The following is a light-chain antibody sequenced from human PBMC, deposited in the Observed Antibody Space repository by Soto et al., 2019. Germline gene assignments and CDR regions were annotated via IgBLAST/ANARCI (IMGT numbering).Light chain of an antibody. CDR1: SSDVGAYNF. Sequence: QSVLTQPASVSGSPGQSITISCTGTSSDVGAYNFVSWYQQHPGKAPKLMIYGVSKRPSGVSNRFSGSKSGNTASLTISGLQAEDEADYYCCSYAGSSTFPYVFGTGTEVTVL. CDR2: GVS. V-gene: IGLV2-23*02. CDR3: CSYAGSSTFPYV. J-gene: IGLJ1*01.